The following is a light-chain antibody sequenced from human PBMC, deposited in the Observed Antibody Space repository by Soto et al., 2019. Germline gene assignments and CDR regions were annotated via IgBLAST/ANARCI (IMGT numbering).Light chain of an antibody. Sequence: DIQMTQSPSSLSASTGDRVAITCRASQDIGSFLAWYQQKPGKAPKLLIYDASTLQSGVPSRFGGSGSGTDFTLTISSLQPEDFATYHCQQGYTTPITFGQGTRLEI. CDR2: DAS. CDR1: QDIGSF. J-gene: IGKJ5*01. CDR3: QQGYTTPIT. V-gene: IGKV1-12*01.